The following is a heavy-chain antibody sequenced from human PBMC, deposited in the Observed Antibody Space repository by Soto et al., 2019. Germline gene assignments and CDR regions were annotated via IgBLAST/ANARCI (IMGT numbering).Heavy chain of an antibody. J-gene: IGHJ4*02. CDR1: GLTVSSNY. V-gene: IGHV3-66*01. Sequence: EVPLMESGGGLVQPGGSLRLSCAASGLTVSSNYLRWVRQAPGKGLEWVSVIYISGSAYYADSVKGRFTMSRDNSKNTVYLQMNSLRAEDTAVYYCARGNNWDDAYFDSWGQGTQVTVST. D-gene: IGHD1-1*01. CDR2: IYISGSA. CDR3: ARGNNWDDAYFDS.